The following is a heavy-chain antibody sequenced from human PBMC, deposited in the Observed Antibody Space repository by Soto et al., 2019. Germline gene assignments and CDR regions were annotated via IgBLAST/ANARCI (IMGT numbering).Heavy chain of an antibody. J-gene: IGHJ6*02. CDR2: IVPMYGTP. Sequence: VSCKASGATFNNHLIAWVRQAPGQGLEWMGGIVPMYGTPHFAQKFQGRVSITADESKSTVYMELNGLGRDDTATFYCAKVSQLDYLHGLQGWGQGTTVTVAS. D-gene: IGHD4-17*01. CDR3: AKVSQLDYLHGLQG. CDR1: GATFNNHL. V-gene: IGHV1-69*01.